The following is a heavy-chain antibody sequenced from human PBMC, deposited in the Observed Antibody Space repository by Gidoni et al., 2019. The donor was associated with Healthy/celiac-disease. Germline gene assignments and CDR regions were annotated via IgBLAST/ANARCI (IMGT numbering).Heavy chain of an antibody. CDR2: IYSGCST. J-gene: IGHJ3*02. Sequence: EVQLVESGGGLIQPGGSLRLSCAAPGFTVNSNYMRLVRQAPGKGLEWVSVIYSGCSTYYADSVKGRFTISRDKSKNTLYLQMNSLRAEDTAVYYCARDSRGSSSWFSGAFDIWGQGTMVTVSS. V-gene: IGHV3-53*01. CDR1: GFTVNSNY. D-gene: IGHD6-13*01. CDR3: ARDSRGSSSWFSGAFDI.